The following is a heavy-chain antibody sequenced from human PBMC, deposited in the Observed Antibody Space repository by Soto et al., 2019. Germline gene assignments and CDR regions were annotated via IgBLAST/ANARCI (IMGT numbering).Heavy chain of an antibody. CDR1: GGSISGYY. V-gene: IGHV4-59*08. D-gene: IGHD3-22*01. Sequence: LSLTCTVSGGSISGYYWSWFRQPPGKGLEWIGYIYYSGSTTYTPSLKSRVTIAVDTSKNQFSLRLNSVTAADTAVYYCARLGGYYQAFDQWGQGSLVTVSS. J-gene: IGHJ4*02. CDR3: ARLGGYYQAFDQ. CDR2: IYYSGST.